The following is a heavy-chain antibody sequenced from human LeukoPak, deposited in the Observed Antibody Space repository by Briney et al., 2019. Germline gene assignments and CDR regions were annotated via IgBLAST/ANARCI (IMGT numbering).Heavy chain of an antibody. CDR1: GXTFSSNW. CDR2: INPYGSRT. D-gene: IGHD1-14*01. Sequence: GGSLRLSCAASGXTFSSNWVHWVRQGPGKGLVWVSRINPYGSRTDYAESVKGRFTISRDNAKNTLSLEMNSLGDEDTAVYYCSRDFNGRNDFWGQGTLVTVSS. J-gene: IGHJ4*02. CDR3: SRDFNGRNDF. V-gene: IGHV3-74*01.